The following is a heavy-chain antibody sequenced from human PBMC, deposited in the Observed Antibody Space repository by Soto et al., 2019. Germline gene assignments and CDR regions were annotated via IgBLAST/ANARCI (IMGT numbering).Heavy chain of an antibody. CDR3: ARVSGDYVHSTWSDP. J-gene: IGHJ5*02. V-gene: IGHV1-69*13. Sequence: ASVKVSCKASGGTFSSYAISWVRQAPGQGLEWMGGIIPIFGTANYAQKFQGRVTITADESTSTAYMELSSLRSEDTAVYYCARVSGDYVHSTWSDPWGQGTLVTVSS. D-gene: IGHD4-17*01. CDR1: GGTFSSYA. CDR2: IIPIFGTA.